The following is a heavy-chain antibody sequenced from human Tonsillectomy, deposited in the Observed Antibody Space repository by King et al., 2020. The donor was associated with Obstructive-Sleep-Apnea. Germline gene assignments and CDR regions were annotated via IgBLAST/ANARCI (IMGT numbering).Heavy chain of an antibody. V-gene: IGHV3-11*01. Sequence: VQLVESGGGLVKPGGSLRLSCAASGFTFSDYYMSWIRQAPGKGLEWVSYISSSSSPIYYADSVKGRFTISRENAQNSLLLQMNSLRAEDTAVYSCARHYLLLWFGEIPGDAYAIPTFDYWGQGTLVTVSS. CDR1: GFTFSDYY. CDR2: ISSSSSPI. CDR3: ARHYLLLWFGEIPGDAYAIPTFDY. J-gene: IGHJ4*02. D-gene: IGHD3-10*01.